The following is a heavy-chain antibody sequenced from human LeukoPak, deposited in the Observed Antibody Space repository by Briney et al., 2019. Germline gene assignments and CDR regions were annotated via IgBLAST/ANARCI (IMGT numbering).Heavy chain of an antibody. CDR2: INHSGST. V-gene: IGHV4-34*01. Sequence: SETLSFTCAVYGGSFSGYYWSWIRQPPGKGLEWIGEINHSGSTNYNPSLKSRVTISVDTSKNQFSLKLSSVTAADTAVYYCARGKELLGGYRRPRAFDIWGQGTMVTVSS. D-gene: IGHD3-16*02. CDR1: GGSFSGYY. CDR3: ARGKELLGGYRRPRAFDI. J-gene: IGHJ3*02.